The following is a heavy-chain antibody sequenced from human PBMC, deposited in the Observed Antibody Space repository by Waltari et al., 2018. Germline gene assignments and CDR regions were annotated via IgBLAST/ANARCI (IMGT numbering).Heavy chain of an antibody. D-gene: IGHD1-1*01. CDR3: ARDENWNYYYMDV. CDR1: GFTCSRFW. CDR2: IKEDGSEK. J-gene: IGHJ6*03. Sequence: EVQLVESGGGLVQPGGSLRLSCAASGFTCSRFWMRWVRKAPGKGLEWVANIKEDGSEKHYVDSVKGRFTISRDNAKNLVYLQMNILEAEDTAVYYCARDENWNYYYMDVWGKGTTVTVSS. V-gene: IGHV3-7*01.